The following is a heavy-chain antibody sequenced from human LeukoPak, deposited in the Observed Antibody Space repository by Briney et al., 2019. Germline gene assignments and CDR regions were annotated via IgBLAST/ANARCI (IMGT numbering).Heavy chain of an antibody. V-gene: IGHV3-9*03. D-gene: IGHD1-26*01. CDR2: ISWNSGSI. Sequence: GRSLRLSCAASGFTFDDYAMHWVRQAPGKGLEWVSGISWNSGSIGYADSVKGRFTISRDNAKNSLYLQMNSLRAEDMALYYCAKSKKRSYSHYYMDVWGKGTTVTVYS. J-gene: IGHJ6*03. CDR1: GFTFDDYA. CDR3: AKSKKRSYSHYYMDV.